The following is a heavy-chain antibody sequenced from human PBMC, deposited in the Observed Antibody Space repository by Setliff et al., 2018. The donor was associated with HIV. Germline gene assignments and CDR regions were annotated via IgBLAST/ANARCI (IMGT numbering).Heavy chain of an antibody. V-gene: IGHV1-2*06. CDR2: INSSSGGT. D-gene: IGHD3-3*01. CDR3: ARDEANYDFWSGSVGYFQH. J-gene: IGHJ1*01. CDR1: GYTFTGYH. Sequence: GASVKVSCKASGYTFTGYHLHWVRQAPGQGLEWMGRINSSSGGTNYALKFQGRVTMTRDTSISTAYMELRRLRSDDTAVYYCARDEANYDFWSGSVGYFQHWGQGTLVTVSS.